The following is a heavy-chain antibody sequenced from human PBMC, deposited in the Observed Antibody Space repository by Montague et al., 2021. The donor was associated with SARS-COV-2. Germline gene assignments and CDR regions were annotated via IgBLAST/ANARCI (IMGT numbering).Heavy chain of an antibody. V-gene: IGHV3-48*03. CDR2: ISSSGTTI. CDR1: GFSLTSSE. CDR3: ARGNPDVY. D-gene: IGHD5-24*01. Sequence: SLRLSCAASGFSLTSSEMNWFRQAPGKGPEWVSYISSSGTTIDYADSVKGRFTISRDDAKNSLYLQMNSLRDEDTAVYYCARGNPDVYWGQGTLVTVSS. J-gene: IGHJ4*02.